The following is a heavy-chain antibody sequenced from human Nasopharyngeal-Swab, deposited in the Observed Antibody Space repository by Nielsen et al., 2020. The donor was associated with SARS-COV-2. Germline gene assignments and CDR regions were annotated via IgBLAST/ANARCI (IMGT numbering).Heavy chain of an antibody. CDR2: IKQDGSEK. D-gene: IGHD3-3*01. V-gene: IGHV3-7*01. CDR1: GFTFSNYW. CDR3: ARSTWSAYLYYFDY. Sequence: ESLKISCAASGFTFSNYWMSWVRQAPGKGLEWVANIKQDGSEKYYVDSVKGRFTISRDNAKNSLYLQMNSLRAEDTAVYYCARSTWSAYLYYFDYWGQGTLVTVSS. J-gene: IGHJ4*02.